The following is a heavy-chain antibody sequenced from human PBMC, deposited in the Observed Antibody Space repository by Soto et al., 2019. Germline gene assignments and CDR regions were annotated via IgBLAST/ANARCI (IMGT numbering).Heavy chain of an antibody. D-gene: IGHD5-18*01. CDR1: GGYISSSSYY. CDR2: IYYSGST. CDR3: ASAHHGYGGIRYYYYYMDV. Sequence: PSETLSLTCTVSGGYISSSSYYWGWIRQPPGKGLEWIGYIYYSGSTNYNPSLKSRVTISVDTSKNQFSLKLSSVTAADTAVYYCASAHHGYGGIRYYYYYMDVWGKGTTVTVSS. J-gene: IGHJ6*03. V-gene: IGHV4-61*05.